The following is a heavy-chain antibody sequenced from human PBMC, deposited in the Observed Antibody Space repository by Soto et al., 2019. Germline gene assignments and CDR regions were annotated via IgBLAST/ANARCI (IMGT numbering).Heavy chain of an antibody. CDR2: ISAYNGNT. D-gene: IGHD3-3*01. Sequence: GASVKVSCKASGYTFTSYGISWVRQAPGQGLEWMGWISAYNGNTNYAQKLQGRVTMTTDTSTSTAYMELRSLRSDDTAVYYCARLRFLEWLLYPNYGMDVWGQGTTVAVSS. CDR3: ARLRFLEWLLYPNYGMDV. V-gene: IGHV1-18*01. CDR1: GYTFTSYG. J-gene: IGHJ6*02.